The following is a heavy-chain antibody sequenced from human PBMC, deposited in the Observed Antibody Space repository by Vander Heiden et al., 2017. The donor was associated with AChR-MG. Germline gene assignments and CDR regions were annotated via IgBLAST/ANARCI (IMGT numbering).Heavy chain of an antibody. Sequence: QVQLVESGGGVVQPGGSLRLSCAASGFTFSSYGMHWARQAPGKGLEWVAFIRYDGSNKYYADSVKGRFTISRDNSKNTLYLQMNSLRAEDTAVYYCAKDGHSSGWWNYYYYGMDVWGQGTTVTVSS. D-gene: IGHD6-19*01. J-gene: IGHJ6*02. CDR2: IRYDGSNK. CDR1: GFTFSSYG. V-gene: IGHV3-30*02. CDR3: AKDGHSSGWWNYYYYGMDV.